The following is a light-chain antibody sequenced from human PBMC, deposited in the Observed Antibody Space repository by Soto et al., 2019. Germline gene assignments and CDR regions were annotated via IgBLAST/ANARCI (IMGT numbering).Light chain of an antibody. CDR3: HQCGTTPPFT. V-gene: IGKV3-20*01. Sequence: EIVLTQSPGTLSLSPGERATLSCWASESVSSSYLAWYQQKPGQAPRLLIHSTSTRAPDIPDRFSGSGSGTLFTLTISRLEPEDCAVYYCHQCGTTPPFTFGPGTRVDIK. CDR2: STS. J-gene: IGKJ3*01. CDR1: ESVSSSY.